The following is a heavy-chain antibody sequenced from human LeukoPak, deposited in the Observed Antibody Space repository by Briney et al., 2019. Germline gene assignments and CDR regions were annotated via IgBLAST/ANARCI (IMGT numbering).Heavy chain of an antibody. J-gene: IGHJ6*02. V-gene: IGHV3-66*01. D-gene: IGHD3-10*01. CDR3: ARDAYYGAGSYPYYYGMDV. Sequence: GGSLRLSCAASGFTVSSNYMSWVRQAPGKGLEWVSVIYSGGSTYYADSVKGRFTISRDNSKNTLYLQMNSLRAEDTAVYYCARDAYYGAGSYPYYYGMDVWGQGTTVTVSS. CDR2: IYSGGST. CDR1: GFTVSSNY.